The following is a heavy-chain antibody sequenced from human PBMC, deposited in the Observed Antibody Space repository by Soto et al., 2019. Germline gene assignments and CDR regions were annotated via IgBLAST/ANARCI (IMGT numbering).Heavy chain of an antibody. D-gene: IGHD3-10*01. CDR1: GYTFTRYG. CDR2: ISAYNGNT. CDR3: ARWATHSGAFDI. Sequence: ASVKVSCKASGYTFTRYGISWVRQSPGQGLEWMGWISAYNGNTNYAQKLQGRVTMTTDTSTSTAYMELRSLRSDDTAVYYCARWATHSGAFDIWGQGTMVTVSS. V-gene: IGHV1-18*01. J-gene: IGHJ3*02.